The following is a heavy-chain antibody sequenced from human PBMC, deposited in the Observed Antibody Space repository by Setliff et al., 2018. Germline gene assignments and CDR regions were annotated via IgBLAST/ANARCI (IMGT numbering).Heavy chain of an antibody. J-gene: IGHJ6*03. CDR3: VREGVDTRSSTDYRYYMDV. CDR1: GDTFSSYG. V-gene: IGHV1-69*05. Sequence: ASVKVSCKASGDTFSSYGISWARQAPGQGLEWMGGTIPMFGSTSYAQKFQGRVTIITDESTTTAYMELSSLGSEDTAVYYCVREGVDTRSSTDYRYYMDVWGKGTTVTVSS. D-gene: IGHD5-18*01. CDR2: TIPMFGST.